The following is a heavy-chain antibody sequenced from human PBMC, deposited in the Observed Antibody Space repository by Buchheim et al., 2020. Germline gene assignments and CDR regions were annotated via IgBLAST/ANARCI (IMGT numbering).Heavy chain of an antibody. J-gene: IGHJ6*03. Sequence: EVQLVESGGGLVYPGGSLRLSCAASGLTFSNAWMSWVRQAPGKGLEWVGRTKGKTDGGATDYAAPVNGRFTISRDDSKNTLYLQMNSLKTEDTAVYYCTTGGVVPAASYYMDVWGKGTT. D-gene: IGHD2-2*01. CDR2: TKGKTDGGAT. CDR1: GLTFSNAW. V-gene: IGHV3-15*01. CDR3: TTGGVVPAASYYMDV.